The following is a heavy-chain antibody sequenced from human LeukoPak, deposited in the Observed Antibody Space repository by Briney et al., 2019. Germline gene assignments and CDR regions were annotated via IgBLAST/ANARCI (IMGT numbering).Heavy chain of an antibody. CDR1: GGSISSGDYY. V-gene: IGHV4-30-4*01. CDR3: ARVIEYDFWSGYYMFDP. J-gene: IGHJ5*02. Sequence: PSQTLSLTCTVSGGSISSGDYYWSWIRQPPGKGLEWIGYIYYSGSTYYNPSLKSRVTISVDTSKNQFSLKLSSVTAADTAVYYCARVIEYDFWSGYYMFDPWGQGTLVTVSS. D-gene: IGHD3-3*01. CDR2: IYYSGST.